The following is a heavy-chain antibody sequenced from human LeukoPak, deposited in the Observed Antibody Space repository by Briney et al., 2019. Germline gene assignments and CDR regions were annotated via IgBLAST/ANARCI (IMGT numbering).Heavy chain of an antibody. J-gene: IGHJ4*02. Sequence: SVKVSCKASGGTFSSYAISWVRQAPGQGLEWMGGIIPIFGTANYAQKFQGRVTITADESTSTAYMELSSLRSEDTAVYYCARDPEAQYYDFWSGYSDYWGQGTLVTVSS. D-gene: IGHD3-3*01. CDR1: GGTFSSYA. CDR2: IIPIFGTA. V-gene: IGHV1-69*13. CDR3: ARDPEAQYYDFWSGYSDY.